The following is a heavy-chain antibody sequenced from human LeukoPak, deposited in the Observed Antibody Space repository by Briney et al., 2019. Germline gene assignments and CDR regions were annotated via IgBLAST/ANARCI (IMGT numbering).Heavy chain of an antibody. CDR3: ARGRSSLDL. D-gene: IGHD6-19*01. Sequence: SETLSLTCTVAAGSISNHYWSWMRQSPGKGLEWIAYIFYTGSYNYNPSLKSRVYISVDTSKNQFSLNLTSVTAVDAAVYYCARGRSSLDLWGQGTLVTVSS. CDR1: AGSISNHY. V-gene: IGHV4-59*11. CDR2: IFYTGSY. J-gene: IGHJ5*02.